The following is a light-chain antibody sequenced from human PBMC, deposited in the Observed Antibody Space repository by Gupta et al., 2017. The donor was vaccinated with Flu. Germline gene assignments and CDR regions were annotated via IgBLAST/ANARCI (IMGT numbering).Light chain of an antibody. CDR1: KIGTCKD. CDR3: QQGCSSRT. J-gene: IGKJ1*01. Sequence: PATLALSRGKGATPSRRASKIGTCKDWAEYQPEPGQAPLLHIYGASSRLTGIPDRGSGSGSGTDFSLTISRLEPLESALYYCQQGCSSRTFGQGTKVDIK. CDR2: GAS. V-gene: IGKV3D-20*02.